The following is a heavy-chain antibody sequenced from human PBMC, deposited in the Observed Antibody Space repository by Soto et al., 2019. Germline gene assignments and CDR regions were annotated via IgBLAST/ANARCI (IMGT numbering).Heavy chain of an antibody. CDR2: ISSSRSTI. Sequence: GGSLRLSCAASGFTFSSYSMNWVRQAPGKGLEWVSYISSSRSTIYYSDSVKGRFTISRDNAKNSLYLQMNSLRDEDTAVYYCVSGSYDFDYWGQGTLVTVSS. V-gene: IGHV3-48*02. CDR1: GFTFSSYS. J-gene: IGHJ4*02. D-gene: IGHD1-26*01. CDR3: VSGSYDFDY.